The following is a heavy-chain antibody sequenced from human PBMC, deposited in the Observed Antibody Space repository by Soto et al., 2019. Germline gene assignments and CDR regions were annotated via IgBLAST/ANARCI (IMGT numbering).Heavy chain of an antibody. CDR1: GGTISGYY. D-gene: IGHD3-3*01. CDR3: ARGQRFSDWFDP. Sequence: LSLTCSVSGGTISGYYWTWIRQPAGKGLEWIGRIYSSGNTKYNPSLQSRVTMSLDTSNNQFSLRLTSVTAADTAVYYCARGQRFSDWFDPWGQGTLVTVSS. V-gene: IGHV4-4*07. J-gene: IGHJ5*02. CDR2: IYSSGNT.